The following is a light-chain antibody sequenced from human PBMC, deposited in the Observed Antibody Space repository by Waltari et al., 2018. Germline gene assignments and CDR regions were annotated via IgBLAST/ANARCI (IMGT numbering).Light chain of an antibody. Sequence: IVLTQSPGTLSLSPGDRPTLSCRASQSVTSIAFTWYQQRPGQAPRLRVYGTSSRATDIPDRFSGSGSGTDFTLTISRLEPEDFAVYYCQQYDGSVVTFGGGTKVEIK. CDR3: QQYDGSVVT. CDR1: QSVTSIA. J-gene: IGKJ4*01. V-gene: IGKV3-20*01. CDR2: GTS.